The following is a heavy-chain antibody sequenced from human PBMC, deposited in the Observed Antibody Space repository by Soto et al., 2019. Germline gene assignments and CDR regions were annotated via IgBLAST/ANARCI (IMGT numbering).Heavy chain of an antibody. CDR2: ISAHNGNT. CDR1: GYAFTTYG. CDR3: ERGRHGDY. J-gene: IGHJ4*02. Sequence: QVHLVQSGAEVKKPGASVKVSCKGSGYAFTTYGITWVRQAPGQGLEWMGWISAHNGNTNDAQKLQGRVTVTRDTSTSTAYMELRSLRSDDTAVYYWERGRHGDYGGEGSPVTVSS. V-gene: IGHV1-18*01.